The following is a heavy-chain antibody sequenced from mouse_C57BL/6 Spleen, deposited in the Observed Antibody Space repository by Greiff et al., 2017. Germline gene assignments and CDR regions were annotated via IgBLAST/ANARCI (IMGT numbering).Heavy chain of an antibody. Sequence: EVMLVESGGGLVKPGGSLKLSCAASGFTFSDYGMHWVRQAPEKGLEWVAYISSGSSTIYYADTVKGRFTISRDNATNTLFLQMTSLRSEDTAMYYCARRGTTVVEGGFDYWGQGTTLTVSS. CDR2: ISSGSSTI. CDR3: ARRGTTVVEGGFDY. V-gene: IGHV5-17*01. J-gene: IGHJ2*01. CDR1: GFTFSDYG. D-gene: IGHD1-1*01.